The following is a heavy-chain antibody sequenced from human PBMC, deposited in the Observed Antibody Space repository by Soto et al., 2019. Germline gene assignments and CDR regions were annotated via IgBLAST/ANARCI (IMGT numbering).Heavy chain of an antibody. CDR3: ARAYGIVIITDAFDI. Sequence: SETLSLTCTVSGGSISSYYWSWIRQPPGKGLEWIGYIYYSGSTNYNPSLKSRVTISVDTSKNQFSLKLSSVTAADTAVYYCARAYGIVIITDAFDIWGQGTMVTVSS. CDR2: IYYSGST. J-gene: IGHJ3*02. D-gene: IGHD3-10*01. V-gene: IGHV4-59*08. CDR1: GGSISSYY.